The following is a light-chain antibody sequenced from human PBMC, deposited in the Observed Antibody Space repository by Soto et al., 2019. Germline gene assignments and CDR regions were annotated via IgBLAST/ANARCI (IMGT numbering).Light chain of an antibody. J-gene: IGKJ3*01. Sequence: EIVMTQSPATLSVSPGERATLSCRASQSVSSNLVWYQQKHAQAPSLLIYGASTRATGIQAMCSGSGSGTEFTLTISRLQYEDFAFYYCQQYNTWPTFGPGTKVDIK. CDR2: GAS. CDR1: QSVSSN. CDR3: QQYNTWPT. V-gene: IGKV3-15*01.